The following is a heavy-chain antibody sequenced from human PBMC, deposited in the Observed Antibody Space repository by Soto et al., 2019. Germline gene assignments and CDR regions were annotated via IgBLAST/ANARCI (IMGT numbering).Heavy chain of an antibody. V-gene: IGHV4-34*02. CDR2: INHSGST. D-gene: IGHD3-16*01. J-gene: IGHJ4*02. CDR3: ARVEGVIPEGRGY. Sequence: QVQLQHWDAGLLKPSETLSLTCAVYGGSFSDYYWSWIRQPPGKGLEWIGEINHSGSTNYNPSLKSRDTMSVDTSKNQFSLKLSSVTAADSAVYYCARVEGVIPEGRGYWGQGTLVTVSS. CDR1: GGSFSDYY.